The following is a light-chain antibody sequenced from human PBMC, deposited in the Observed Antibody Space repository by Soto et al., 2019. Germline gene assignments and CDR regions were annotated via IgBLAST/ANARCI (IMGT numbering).Light chain of an antibody. V-gene: IGLV1-44*01. Sequence: QSVLTQPPSASWTPGQRVTISCSGSSSNIGSNTVNWYQQLPGTAPKLLIYNNNQRPSGVPDRFSGSKSGTSASLAITGLRSDDEADYYCATWDDDLYTPIIGGGTKLTVL. CDR1: SSNIGSNT. CDR2: NNN. J-gene: IGLJ2*01. CDR3: ATWDDDLYTPI.